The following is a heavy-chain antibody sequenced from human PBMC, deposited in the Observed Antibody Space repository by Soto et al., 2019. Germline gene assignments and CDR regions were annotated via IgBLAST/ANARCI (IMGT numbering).Heavy chain of an antibody. Sequence: EVQLVESGGGLVQPGGSLRLSCAASGFTFSSYSMNWVRQAPGKGLEWVSYISSSSSTIYYADSVKGRFTISRDNAKNPLHLHMNSQRDEDTAVYYCARGADYDSSGIRLNWFDPWGQGTLVTVSS. CDR2: ISSSSSTI. CDR3: ARGADYDSSGIRLNWFDP. J-gene: IGHJ5*02. CDR1: GFTFSSYS. D-gene: IGHD3-22*01. V-gene: IGHV3-48*02.